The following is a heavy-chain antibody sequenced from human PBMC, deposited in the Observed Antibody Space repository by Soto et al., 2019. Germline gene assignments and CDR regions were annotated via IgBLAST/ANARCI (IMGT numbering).Heavy chain of an antibody. Sequence: ASVKVSCKASGYKFTTCFIHWVRQAPGQGLEWMGMIHPSGDTGYGQKFRGRVTMTIDTSTTTAYMELRNLTSEDTAIYFSVRGYCTTTPCSGDFQHWGQGTLVTVSS. CDR2: IHPSGDT. D-gene: IGHD2-8*01. J-gene: IGHJ1*01. CDR3: VRGYCTTTPCSGDFQH. CDR1: GYKFTTCF. V-gene: IGHV1-46*01.